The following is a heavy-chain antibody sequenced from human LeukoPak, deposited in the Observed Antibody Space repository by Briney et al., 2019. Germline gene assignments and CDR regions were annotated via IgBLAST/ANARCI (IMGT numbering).Heavy chain of an antibody. CDR1: GFTLSNNA. Sequence: GGSLRLSCAASGFTLSNNAMGWVRQAPGKGLEWVSALGSDGGRYYADSVKGRFTISRDNSKNTLYLEMNRLRSEDTAAYYCAKDILNGEFNYGAKGTLATVS. CDR3: AKDILNGEFNY. D-gene: IGHD3-10*01. CDR2: LGSDGGR. V-gene: IGHV3-23*01. J-gene: IGHJ4*02.